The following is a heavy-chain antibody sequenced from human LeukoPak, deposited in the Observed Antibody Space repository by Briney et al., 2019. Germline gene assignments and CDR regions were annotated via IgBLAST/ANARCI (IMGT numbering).Heavy chain of an antibody. Sequence: GASVKVSCKASGYTFSGYYINWVRQAPGQGLEWMGWINPDSGATKYAQKFQGRVTMTRDTAISTASMEVRRLTSEDTAMYYCVRTRRISVIGGTKYYFDYWGQGNLVTVSS. D-gene: IGHD3-22*01. CDR1: GYTFSGYY. V-gene: IGHV1-2*02. J-gene: IGHJ4*02. CDR2: INPDSGAT. CDR3: VRTRRISVIGGTKYYFDY.